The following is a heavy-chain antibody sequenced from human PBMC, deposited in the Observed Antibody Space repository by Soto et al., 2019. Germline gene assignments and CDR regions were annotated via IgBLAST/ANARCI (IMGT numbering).Heavy chain of an antibody. CDR2: IRSKAYGGTT. CDR3: TRYEERDYGGKYYYYYMDV. Sequence: PGGSLRLSCTASGFTFGDYAMSWFRQAPGKGLEWVGFIRSKAYGGTTEYAASVKGRFTISRDDSKSIAYLQMNSLKTEDTAVYYCTRYEERDYGGKYYYYYMDVWGKGTTVTVSS. V-gene: IGHV3-49*03. D-gene: IGHD4-17*01. J-gene: IGHJ6*03. CDR1: GFTFGDYA.